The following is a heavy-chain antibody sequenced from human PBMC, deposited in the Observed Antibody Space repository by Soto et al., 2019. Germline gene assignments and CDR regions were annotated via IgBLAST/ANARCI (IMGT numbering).Heavy chain of an antibody. J-gene: IGHJ5*02. V-gene: IGHV3-23*01. Sequence: PGGSLRLSCAASGFTFSSYAMSWVRQAAGRGLEWVSAISSSSDNTYYADSVKGRFTISRDNSKNTLYLQMNSLRAEDTAIYYCAKAGYGSDVLWWFGPWGLGTLVTVSS. CDR3: AKAGYGSDVLWWFGP. D-gene: IGHD5-12*01. CDR2: ISSSSDNT. CDR1: GFTFSSYA.